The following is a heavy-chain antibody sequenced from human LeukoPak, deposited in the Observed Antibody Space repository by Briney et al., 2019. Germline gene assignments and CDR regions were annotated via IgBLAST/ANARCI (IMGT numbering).Heavy chain of an antibody. CDR3: ARDLTVVVITGYFDY. Sequence: GGSLRLSCAASGFTFSSYSMNWVRQAPGKGLEWVSSISSSSSYIYYADSVKGRFTISRDNAKNSLYLQMNSLRAEDTAVYYCARDLTVVVITGYFDYWGQGTLVTVSS. J-gene: IGHJ4*02. V-gene: IGHV3-21*01. CDR2: ISSSSSYI. CDR1: GFTFSSYS. D-gene: IGHD3-22*01.